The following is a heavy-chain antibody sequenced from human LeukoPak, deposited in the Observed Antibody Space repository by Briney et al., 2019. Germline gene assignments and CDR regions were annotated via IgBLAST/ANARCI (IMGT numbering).Heavy chain of an antibody. CDR1: GFKFDDYG. Sequence: GGSLRLSCAASGFKFDDYGMSWVRQAPGKGLEWVCDINWNGAWTGYADSVKGRFTISRDNAKNSLYLQMNSLKAEDTALYYCAGYYYDSSRGFDLWGQGTLVTVSA. J-gene: IGHJ5*02. D-gene: IGHD3-22*01. V-gene: IGHV3-20*04. CDR2: INWNGAWT. CDR3: AGYYYDSSRGFDL.